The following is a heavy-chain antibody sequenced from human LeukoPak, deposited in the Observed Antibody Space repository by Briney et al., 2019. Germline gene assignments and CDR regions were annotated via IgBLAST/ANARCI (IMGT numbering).Heavy chain of an antibody. CDR1: GFTFSSYG. D-gene: IGHD2-8*02. Sequence: TGRSLRLFCAASGFTFSSYGMHWVRQAPGKGLEWVAVISYDGSNKYYADSVKGRFTISRDNSKNTLYLQMNSLRAEDTAVYYCAKDWITGDADYWGQGTLVTVSS. CDR2: ISYDGSNK. CDR3: AKDWITGDADY. V-gene: IGHV3-30*18. J-gene: IGHJ4*02.